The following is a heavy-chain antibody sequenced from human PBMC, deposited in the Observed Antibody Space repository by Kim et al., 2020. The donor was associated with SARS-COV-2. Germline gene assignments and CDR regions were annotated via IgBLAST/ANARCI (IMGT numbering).Heavy chain of an antibody. Sequence: SRKSRVTISVDTSKNQFALKLSSVTAADTAVYYCARWGSLISDSSDVTGHWGQGTLVTVSS. J-gene: IGHJ4*02. V-gene: IGHV4-34*01. CDR3: ARWGSLISDSSDVTGH. D-gene: IGHD3-22*01.